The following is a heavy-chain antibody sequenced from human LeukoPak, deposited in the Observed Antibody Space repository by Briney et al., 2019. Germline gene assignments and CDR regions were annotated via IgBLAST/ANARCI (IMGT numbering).Heavy chain of an antibody. Sequence: GGSLRLSCAASGFTFSNAWMSWVRQAPGKGLEGVGRIKSNTDGGTTDYAAPVKGRFTISRDDSKNTLYLQMNSLKTEDTAVYYCTTGYYDILTGYYPGGYWGQGTLVTVSS. CDR2: IKSNTDGGTT. CDR3: TTGYYDILTGYYPGGY. J-gene: IGHJ4*02. V-gene: IGHV3-15*01. CDR1: GFTFSNAW. D-gene: IGHD3-9*01.